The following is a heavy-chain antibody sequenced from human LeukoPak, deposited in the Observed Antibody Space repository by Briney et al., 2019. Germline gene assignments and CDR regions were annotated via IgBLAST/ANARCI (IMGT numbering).Heavy chain of an antibody. CDR1: GYTFTGYY. CDR3: ARRGEILTGYYHFDY. D-gene: IGHD3-9*01. CDR2: INPNSGGS. Sequence: ASVKVSCKASGYTFTGYYMHWVRQAPGQGLEWMGWINPNSGGSNYAQKFQGWVTMTRDTSISTAYMELSRLRSDDTAVYYCARRGEILTGYYHFDYWGQGTLVTVSS. V-gene: IGHV1-2*04. J-gene: IGHJ4*02.